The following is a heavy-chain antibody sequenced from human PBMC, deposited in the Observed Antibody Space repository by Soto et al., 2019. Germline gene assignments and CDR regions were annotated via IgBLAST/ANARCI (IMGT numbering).Heavy chain of an antibody. CDR2: ISHLENT. Sequence: PSETLSLTCTAFGASISYGGYSWSWVRQSPGRGLEWIGYISHLENTYFHPSFKSRLTMSIDRTRNQFSLNLSSVTAADMAVYFCARGGGYDPFDSWGQGILVTVSS. J-gene: IGHJ4*02. V-gene: IGHV4-30-2*06. D-gene: IGHD5-12*01. CDR3: ARGGGYDPFDS. CDR1: GASISYGGYS.